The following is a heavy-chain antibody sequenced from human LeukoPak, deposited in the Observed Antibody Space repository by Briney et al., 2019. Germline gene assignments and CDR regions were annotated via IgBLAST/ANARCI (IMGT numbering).Heavy chain of an antibody. Sequence: GGSLRLSCAASGFSFSSYAMSWVRQAPGKGLEWVSSFSGSGGSTYYADSVKGRFTISRDNAKNSLYLQMNSLRAEDTAVYYCARTKEMASISYFDSWGQGTLVTVSS. D-gene: IGHD5-24*01. CDR3: ARTKEMASISYFDS. V-gene: IGHV3-23*01. CDR1: GFSFSSYA. J-gene: IGHJ4*02. CDR2: FSGSGGST.